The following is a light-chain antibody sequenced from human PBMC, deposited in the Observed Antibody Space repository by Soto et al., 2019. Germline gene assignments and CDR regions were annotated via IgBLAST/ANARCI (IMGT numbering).Light chain of an antibody. CDR1: QNVSSN. V-gene: IGKV3D-15*01. CDR2: GAS. Sequence: ILITESPAALRASLRERVALSWGASQNVSSNVAWYQQKPGKAPRLLIFGASSMGTGIPDRFSGSGSGTEFTLTISSLEPDDFAVYYCQQYSSPTMTFGQGTRLEI. CDR3: QQYSSPTMT. J-gene: IGKJ5*01.